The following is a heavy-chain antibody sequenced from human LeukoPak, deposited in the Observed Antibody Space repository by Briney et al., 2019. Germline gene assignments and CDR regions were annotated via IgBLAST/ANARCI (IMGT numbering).Heavy chain of an antibody. V-gene: IGHV4-39*01. CDR1: GGSISSSSYY. J-gene: IGHJ4*02. CDR3: ARRGVGLSGNYPVFDY. CDR2: IYYSGNT. D-gene: IGHD1-26*01. Sequence: PSDTLSLTCSVSGGSISSSSYYWGWIRQPPGKGLEWIGRIYYSGNTYYNPSLKSRVTISVDTSKNQFSLKLSSVTAADTAVYYCARRGVGLSGNYPVFDYWGQGTLVTVSS.